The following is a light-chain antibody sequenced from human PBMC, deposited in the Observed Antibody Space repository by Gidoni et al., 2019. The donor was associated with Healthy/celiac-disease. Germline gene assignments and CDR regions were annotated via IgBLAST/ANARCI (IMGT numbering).Light chain of an antibody. CDR3: QSYDSSLSGSGV. J-gene: IGLJ3*02. CDR1: SSNIGAGYD. Sequence: QSVLTQPPSVSGAPGQRVPISCTGSSSNIGAGYDVHWYQQLPGTAPKLLIDGNSNRPSGVPDRFSGSKSGTSASLAITGLQAEDEADYYCQSYDSSLSGSGVFGGGTKLTVL. CDR2: GNS. V-gene: IGLV1-40*01.